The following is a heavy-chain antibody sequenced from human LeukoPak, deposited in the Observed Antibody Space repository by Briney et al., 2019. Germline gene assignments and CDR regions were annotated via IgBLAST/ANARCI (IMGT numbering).Heavy chain of an antibody. CDR1: GGSISSSSYY. V-gene: IGHV4-39*07. Sequence: SETLSLTCSVSGGSISSSSYYWGWIRQPPGKGLEWIGTIYHTGSTYRNPSLKSRVTLSADKSKNQFFLTLNSVTAADTAVYYCAREDGSGTYYRDFWGQGTLVTVSS. D-gene: IGHD3-10*01. CDR3: AREDGSGTYYRDF. J-gene: IGHJ4*02. CDR2: IYHTGST.